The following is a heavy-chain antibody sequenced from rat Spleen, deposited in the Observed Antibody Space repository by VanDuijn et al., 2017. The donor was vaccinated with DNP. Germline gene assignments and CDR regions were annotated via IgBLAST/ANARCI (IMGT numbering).Heavy chain of an antibody. J-gene: IGHJ4*01. CDR2: IFYDGSRT. Sequence: EVKLVESGGGLVQPGRSLKLSCAASGFSFSDYNMAWVRQAPKKGLEWVATIFYDGSRTYYRDSVKGRFTISRDNAKSTLYLQMNSLRSEDSATYYCAREGDYYDGSYVDALDAWGQGTSVTVSS. CDR1: GFSFSDYN. D-gene: IGHD1-12*02. V-gene: IGHV5S10*01. CDR3: AREGDYYDGSYVDALDA.